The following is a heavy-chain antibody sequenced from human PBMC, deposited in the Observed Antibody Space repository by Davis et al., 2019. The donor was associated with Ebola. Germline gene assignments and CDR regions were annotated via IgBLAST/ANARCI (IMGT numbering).Heavy chain of an antibody. D-gene: IGHD6-19*01. Sequence: SCAASGFTFSSYWMSWVRQAPGKGLEWVAVISYDGSNKYYADSVKGRFTISRDNSKNTLYLQMNSLRAEDTAVYYCARGASSGWSVDYWGQRTLVTVSS. CDR1: GFTFSSYW. V-gene: IGHV3-30-3*01. J-gene: IGHJ4*02. CDR3: ARGASSGWSVDY. CDR2: ISYDGSNK.